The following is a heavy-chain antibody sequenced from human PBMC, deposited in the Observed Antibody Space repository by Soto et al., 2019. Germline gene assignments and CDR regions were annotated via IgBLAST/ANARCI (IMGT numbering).Heavy chain of an antibody. Sequence: SETLSLTCAFYCGSFIGYYWSWIRQPPGKGLEWIGEINHSGSTNYNPSLKSRVTISVDTSKNQFSLKLSSVTAADTAVYYCARDLYYDSSGYAGHAFDIWGQGTMVTVSS. V-gene: IGHV4-34*01. CDR2: INHSGST. CDR1: CGSFIGYY. D-gene: IGHD3-22*01. J-gene: IGHJ3*02. CDR3: ARDLYYDSSGYAGHAFDI.